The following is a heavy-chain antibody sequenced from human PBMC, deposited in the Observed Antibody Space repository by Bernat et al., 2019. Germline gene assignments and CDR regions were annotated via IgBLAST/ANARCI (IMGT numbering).Heavy chain of an antibody. Sequence: QVQLQESGPGLVKPSQTLSLTCTVSGGSISSDGYYWIWIRQHPGKGLEWIGYIYYSGSTYYNPSLESRVTISVDTSKRQFSLRLSSVTAADTAVYYCARSFGSSSWYFDLWGRGTLVSVSS. D-gene: IGHD6-13*01. CDR1: GGSISSDGYY. J-gene: IGHJ2*01. CDR2: IYYSGST. V-gene: IGHV4-31*03. CDR3: ARSFGSSSWYFDL.